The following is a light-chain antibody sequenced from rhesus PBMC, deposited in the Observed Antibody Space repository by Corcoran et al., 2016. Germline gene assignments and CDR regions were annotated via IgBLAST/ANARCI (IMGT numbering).Light chain of an antibody. CDR1: QGISNW. CDR3: PQHDNSPLT. J-gene: IGKJ4*01. Sequence: DIQMTQSPSSLSASVGDRVTITCRASQGISNWLAWYQQKPGKAPKLLIYRASNLEKGVTSRFSGSGSGTDFPFTSSSLQPEDIATYYCPQHDNSPLTFGGGTKVELK. V-gene: IGKV1-69*01. CDR2: RAS.